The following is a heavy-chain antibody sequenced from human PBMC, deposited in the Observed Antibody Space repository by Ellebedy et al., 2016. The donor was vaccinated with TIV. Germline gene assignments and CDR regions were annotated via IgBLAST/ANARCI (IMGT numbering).Heavy chain of an antibody. Sequence: AASVKVSCKASGGTFSSYGISGVRQAPGQGLEWMGGIIPILGKANYAQKFQGRVTITADESTSTAYMEVSSLRSEETAVYYCARVGNYYGGNPSYYFDYWGQGTLVTVSS. V-gene: IGHV1-69*10. D-gene: IGHD4-23*01. CDR1: GGTFSSYG. CDR2: IIPILGKA. CDR3: ARVGNYYGGNPSYYFDY. J-gene: IGHJ4*02.